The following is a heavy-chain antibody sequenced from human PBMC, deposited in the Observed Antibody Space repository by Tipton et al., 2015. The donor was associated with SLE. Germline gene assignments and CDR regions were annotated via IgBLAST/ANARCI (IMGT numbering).Heavy chain of an antibody. J-gene: IGHJ2*01. CDR3: ARTAGRSVKLWYFDL. Sequence: TLSLTCSVYGDSLSGQYRSCIRQPPGKGLEWIGEVFRGGSTNYSPSLESRVTITVDMSKNQFSLRLSSVTDVDTAVYYCARTAGRSVKLWYFDLWGRGTLVTVSS. CDR1: GDSLSGQY. D-gene: IGHD5-18*01. CDR2: VFRGGST. V-gene: IGHV4-34*12.